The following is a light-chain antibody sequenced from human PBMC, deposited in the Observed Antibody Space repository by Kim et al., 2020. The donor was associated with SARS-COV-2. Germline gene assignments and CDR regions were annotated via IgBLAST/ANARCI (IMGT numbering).Light chain of an antibody. J-gene: IGLJ3*02. V-gene: IGLV6-57*02. CDR2: EDN. CDR1: SGSIASNY. CDR3: QSYDSSNWV. Sequence: GKTVTISRTGSSGSIASNYGQWYQQRPGSAPTTVIYEDNHRPSGVPDRFSGSIDSSSNSASLTISGLKTEDEADYYCQSYDSSNWVFGGGTQLTVL.